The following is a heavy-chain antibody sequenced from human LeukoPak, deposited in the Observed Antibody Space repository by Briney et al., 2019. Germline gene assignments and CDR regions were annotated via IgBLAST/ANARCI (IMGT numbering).Heavy chain of an antibody. CDR1: GGSISSYY. D-gene: IGHD2-15*01. V-gene: IGHV4-4*07. CDR3: AREYILCSGGSCSTNIDY. J-gene: IGHJ4*02. Sequence: SETLSLTCTVSGGSISSYYWSWIRQPAGKGLEWIGRIYTSGNTNYNPSLKSRVTMSVDTSKNQFSLKLSSVTAADTAVYYCAREYILCSGGSCSTNIDYWGQGTLVTVSS. CDR2: IYTSGNT.